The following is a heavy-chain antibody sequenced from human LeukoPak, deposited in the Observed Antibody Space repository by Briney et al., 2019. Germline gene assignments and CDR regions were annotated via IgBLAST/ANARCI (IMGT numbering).Heavy chain of an antibody. D-gene: IGHD3-9*01. V-gene: IGHV3-48*02. Sequence: GGSLRLSCAASGFTFSSYAMNWVRQAPGKGLEWISNIRTTAEGAKYAYYADSVKGRVTISRDDGKNTLYLHMNSLRDDDTAVYYCATDQRYAFDYWGQGILVTVSS. CDR2: IRTTAEGAKYA. J-gene: IGHJ4*02. CDR3: ATDQRYAFDY. CDR1: GFTFSSYA.